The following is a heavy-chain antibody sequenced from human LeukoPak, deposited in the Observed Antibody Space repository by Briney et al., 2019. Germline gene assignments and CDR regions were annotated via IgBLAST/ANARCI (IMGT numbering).Heavy chain of an antibody. Sequence: ASVKVSCKASGYTFTGYYIDWVRQAPGQELEWMGWINSDSGGTNYAQKFQGRVTMTRDTSTSTAYMELSSLRSDDTAFYYCARDTITVTTPYFDYWGQGTLVTVPS. D-gene: IGHD4-17*01. CDR3: ARDTITVTTPYFDY. J-gene: IGHJ4*02. V-gene: IGHV1-2*02. CDR2: INSDSGGT. CDR1: GYTFTGYY.